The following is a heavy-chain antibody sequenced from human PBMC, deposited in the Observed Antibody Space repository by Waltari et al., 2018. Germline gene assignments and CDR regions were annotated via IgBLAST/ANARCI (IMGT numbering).Heavy chain of an antibody. J-gene: IGHJ4*02. CDR3: ATGGWGFYLDY. V-gene: IGHV4-4*07. D-gene: IGHD7-27*01. CDR1: GGSFSTYY. CDR2: IYTNGSP. Sequence: VQLQESGPRLVKRSETLSLKCSVSGGSFSTYYWTWIRQPVGKGLEWIGRIYTNGSPTYNPTLKSRVMMSVDTSKTYFSLKLTSVTTADTAVYYCATGGWGFYLDYWGQGTLVTVSS.